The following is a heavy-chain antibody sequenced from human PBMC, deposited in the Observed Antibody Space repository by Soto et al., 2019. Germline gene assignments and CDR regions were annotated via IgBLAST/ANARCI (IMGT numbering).Heavy chain of an antibody. Sequence: QVQLVQSGAEEKKPGASVKVSCKASGYTFTSYAMHWVRQAPGQRLEWMGWINAGNGNTKYSQKFQGRVTITRDTSASIAYMELSSLRSEDTGVYYCARDPSYYGMDVWGQGTTVTVSS. CDR3: ARDPSYYGMDV. V-gene: IGHV1-3*05. J-gene: IGHJ6*02. CDR2: INAGNGNT. CDR1: GYTFTSYA.